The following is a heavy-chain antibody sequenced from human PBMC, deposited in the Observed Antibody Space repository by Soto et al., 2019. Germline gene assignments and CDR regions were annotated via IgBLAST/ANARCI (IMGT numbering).Heavy chain of an antibody. V-gene: IGHV1-18*01. D-gene: IGHD3-10*01. CDR1: GYTFTSYG. CDR2: ISAYNGNT. CDR3: TTEIVRGILYYYYGMDV. J-gene: IGHJ6*02. Sequence: ASVKVSCKASGYTFTSYGISWVRQAPGQGLEWMGWISAYNGNTNYAQKLQGRVTMTTDTSTSTAYMELRSLRSDDTAVYYCTTEIVRGILYYYYGMDVWGQGTTVTVSS.